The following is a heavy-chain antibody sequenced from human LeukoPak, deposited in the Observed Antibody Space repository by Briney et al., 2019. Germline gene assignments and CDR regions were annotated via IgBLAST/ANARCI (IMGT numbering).Heavy chain of an antibody. CDR3: ARDRNYYDNTGYYRFAFDI. Sequence: SETLSLTCTVSGGSISSSSYYWGWIRQPPGKGLEWIGSIYYSGSTYYNPSLKSRVTISVDTSKNQFSLSLSSVTAADTAMYYCARDRNYYDNTGYYRFAFDIWGQGTMVTVSS. CDR1: GGSISSSSYY. D-gene: IGHD3-22*01. V-gene: IGHV4-39*07. J-gene: IGHJ3*02. CDR2: IYYSGST.